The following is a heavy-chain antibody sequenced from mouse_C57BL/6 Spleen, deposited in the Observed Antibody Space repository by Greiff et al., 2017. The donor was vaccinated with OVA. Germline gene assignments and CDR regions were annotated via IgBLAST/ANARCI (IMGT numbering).Heavy chain of an antibody. D-gene: IGHD1-1*01. J-gene: IGHJ1*03. Sequence: EVQLVESGGGLVKPGGSLKLSCAASGFTFSDYGMHWVRQAPEKGLEWVAYISSGSSTIYYADTVKGRFTISRDNAKNTLFLQMTSLRSEDTAMYYCARSSIYYYGKGYFDVWGTGTTITVSS. V-gene: IGHV5-17*01. CDR1: GFTFSDYG. CDR3: ARSSIYYYGKGYFDV. CDR2: ISSGSSTI.